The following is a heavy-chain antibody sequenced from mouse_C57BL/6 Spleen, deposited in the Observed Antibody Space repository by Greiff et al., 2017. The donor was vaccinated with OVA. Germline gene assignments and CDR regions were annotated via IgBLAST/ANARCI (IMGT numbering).Heavy chain of an antibody. J-gene: IGHJ2*01. V-gene: IGHV1-64*01. CDR1: GYTFTSYW. Sequence: QVQLQQPGAELVKPGASVKLSCKASGYTFTSYWMHWVKQRPGQGLEWIGMIHPNSGNTNSNEKFKSKATLTVDKASSTSYMQLSSLTSEDSAVYYCERNCGFDYWGQGTILTVSS. CDR3: ERNCGFDY. CDR2: IHPNSGNT. D-gene: IGHD4-1*01.